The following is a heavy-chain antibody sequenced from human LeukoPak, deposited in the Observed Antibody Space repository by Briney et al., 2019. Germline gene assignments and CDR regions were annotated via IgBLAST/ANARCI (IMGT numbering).Heavy chain of an antibody. J-gene: IGHJ6*02. CDR3: ASLPDPVDTIGMDV. CDR2: INHSGST. CDR1: GGSISSGSYY. V-gene: IGHV4-61*10. D-gene: IGHD5-12*01. Sequence: PSETLSLTCTVSGGSISSGSYYWSWIRQPAGKGLEWIGEINHSGSTNYNPSLKSRVTISVDTSKNQFSLKLSSVTAADTAVYYCASLPDPVDTIGMDVWGQGTTVTVSS.